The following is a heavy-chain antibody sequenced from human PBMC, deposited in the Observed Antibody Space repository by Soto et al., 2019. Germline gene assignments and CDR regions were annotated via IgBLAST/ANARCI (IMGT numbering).Heavy chain of an antibody. J-gene: IGHJ4*02. D-gene: IGHD6-19*01. CDR1: GYTFTSFG. Sequence: QVQLVQSGAEVKKPGASVKVSCKASGYTFTSFGISWVRQAPGQGLAWVGWISDYNGNRNYAQNLQGRVTMTTDTSTSTAYMELRSLRSDDTAVYYCARDSLSSAWAPLFDNWGQGTLVTVSS. CDR2: ISDYNGNR. CDR3: ARDSLSSAWAPLFDN. V-gene: IGHV1-18*01.